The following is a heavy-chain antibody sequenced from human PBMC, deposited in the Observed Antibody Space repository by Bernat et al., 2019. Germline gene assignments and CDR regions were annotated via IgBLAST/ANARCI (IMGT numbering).Heavy chain of an antibody. Sequence: QVQLQQWGAGLLKPSETLSLTCAVYGGSFSGYYWSWIRQPPGKGLEWIGEINHSGSTNYNPSLKSRVTITVDTSKNQFSLKLSSGTAADTAVYYCARGRHCIGGSCRFWYFDLWGRGTLVTVSS. J-gene: IGHJ2*01. D-gene: IGHD2-15*01. CDR2: INHSGST. CDR1: GGSFSGYY. V-gene: IGHV4-34*01. CDR3: ARGRHCIGGSCRFWYFDL.